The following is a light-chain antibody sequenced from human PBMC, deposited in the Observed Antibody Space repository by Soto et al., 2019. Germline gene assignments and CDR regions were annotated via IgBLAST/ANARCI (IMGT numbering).Light chain of an antibody. Sequence: QSALAQPPSASGSPGQSVTISCTGSGSDIGAYNFVSWYQQHPGKAPKLIIYEVTSRPSGVSSRFSGSKSGNTASLTISGLQTEDEADYYCSSFERSGTRVIGGGTKLTVL. CDR1: GSDIGAYNF. J-gene: IGLJ2*01. CDR3: SSFERSGTRV. CDR2: EVT. V-gene: IGLV2-14*01.